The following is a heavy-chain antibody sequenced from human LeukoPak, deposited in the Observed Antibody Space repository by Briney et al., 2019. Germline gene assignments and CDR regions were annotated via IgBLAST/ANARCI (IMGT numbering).Heavy chain of an antibody. CDR3: ARDYYDSSGQGWFDP. J-gene: IGHJ5*02. V-gene: IGHV1-2*02. CDR1: GYTFTGCY. D-gene: IGHD3-22*01. Sequence: ASVKVSCKASGYTFTGCYMHWVQPAPGQGLECMGWINPNSGGTNYAQKFQGRVTMTRDTSISTAYMELSRLRSDDTAVYYCARDYYDSSGQGWFDPWGQGTLVTVSS. CDR2: INPNSGGT.